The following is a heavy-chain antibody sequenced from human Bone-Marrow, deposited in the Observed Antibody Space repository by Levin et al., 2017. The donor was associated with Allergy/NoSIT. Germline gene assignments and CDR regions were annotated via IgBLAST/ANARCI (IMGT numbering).Heavy chain of an antibody. CDR1: GYSFTTNW. V-gene: IGHV5-51*01. CDR2: IFPGDSDV. D-gene: IGHD6-13*01. J-gene: IGHJ6*02. CDR3: ARSQQFYHFMDV. Sequence: GESLKISCTTSGYSFTTNWITWVRQMPGKGLEWMGIIFPGDSDVRYNPSFRGQVSISADKSITTAYLRWSSLKASDTAIYYCARSQQFYHFMDVWGQGTTVTVSS.